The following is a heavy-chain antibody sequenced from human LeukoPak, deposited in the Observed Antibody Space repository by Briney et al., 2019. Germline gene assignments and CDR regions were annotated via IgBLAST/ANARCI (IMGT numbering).Heavy chain of an antibody. V-gene: IGHV3-43*02. Sequence: GGSLRLSCAASGFTFNDYAMHWVRQAPGKGLEWVSLISGDGVSTYYADSVKGRVTISRDNRKNSLDLQMNSLRTEDTALYYCANMVGRDYGDYGADYWGQGALVTVSS. J-gene: IGHJ4*02. CDR2: ISGDGVST. CDR3: ANMVGRDYGDYGADY. CDR1: GFTFNDYA. D-gene: IGHD4-17*01.